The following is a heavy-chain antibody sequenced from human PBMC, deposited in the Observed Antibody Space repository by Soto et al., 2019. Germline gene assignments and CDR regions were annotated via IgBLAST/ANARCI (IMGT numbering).Heavy chain of an antibody. V-gene: IGHV3-15*07. CDR2: IKSKTDGGTT. Sequence: GGSLRLSCAASGFTFSNAWMNWVRQAPGKGLEWVGRIKSKTDGGTTDYAAPVKGRFTISRDDSKNTLYLQMNSLKTEDTAVYYCTTAGYGDYADYFDYWGQGTLVTVSS. D-gene: IGHD4-17*01. J-gene: IGHJ4*02. CDR1: GFTFSNAW. CDR3: TTAGYGDYADYFDY.